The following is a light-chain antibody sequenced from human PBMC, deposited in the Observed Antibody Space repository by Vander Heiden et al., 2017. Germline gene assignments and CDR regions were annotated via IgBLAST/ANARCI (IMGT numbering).Light chain of an antibody. Sequence: EIVFTQSPVSLPVTAGESASMSCRASQSLLHDNGYNDLAWYRQKPGQSPQLLIYLGFTRPSGVPDRFNGSGSGRDFTLKISKVEAADVGVYYCRGSRQIRLTFGGGT. V-gene: IGKV2-28*01. CDR1: QSLLHDNGYND. CDR3: RGSRQIRLT. J-gene: IGKJ4*01. CDR2: LGF.